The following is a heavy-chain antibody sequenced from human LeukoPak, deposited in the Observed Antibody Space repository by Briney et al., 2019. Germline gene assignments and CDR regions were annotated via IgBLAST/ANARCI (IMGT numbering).Heavy chain of an antibody. J-gene: IGHJ3*02. CDR3: AKGDARGDGYNLDAFDI. CDR1: GFTLSSYA. D-gene: IGHD5-24*01. Sequence: GGSLRLSCAASGFTLSSYAMSWVRQAPGKGLEWVSAISGSGGSTYYADSVKGRFTISRDNSKNTLYLQMNSLRAEDTAVYYCAKGDARGDGYNLDAFDIGGQGTMVTVS. V-gene: IGHV3-23*01. CDR2: ISGSGGST.